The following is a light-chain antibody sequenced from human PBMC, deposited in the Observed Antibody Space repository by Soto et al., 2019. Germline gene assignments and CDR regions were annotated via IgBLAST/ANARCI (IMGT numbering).Light chain of an antibody. CDR3: QQYGSSGT. J-gene: IGKJ1*01. Sequence: EIVLTQSPGTLSFSPGERATLSFRASQSVSSSNLAWYQQKPGQAPRLLIYGASRRATGIPDRFSGSGSGTDFTLTISRLEPEDFAVYYCQQYGSSGTFGQGTKVDIK. CDR2: GAS. V-gene: IGKV3-20*01. CDR1: QSVSSSN.